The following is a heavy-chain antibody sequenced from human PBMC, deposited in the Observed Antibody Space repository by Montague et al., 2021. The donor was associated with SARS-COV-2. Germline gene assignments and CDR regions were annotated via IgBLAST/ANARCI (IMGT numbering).Heavy chain of an antibody. CDR1: GFTFSSYE. CDR3: ARVKVGATIDY. J-gene: IGHJ4*02. D-gene: IGHD1-26*01. Sequence: SLRLSCAASGFTFSSYEMNWVRQAPGKGLEWVSYISSSGSTLHHADSVRGRFTISRDNAKNSLHLQMNSLRDEDTAFYYCARVKVGATIDYWGQGTLVTVSS. CDR2: ISSSGSTL. V-gene: IGHV3-48*03.